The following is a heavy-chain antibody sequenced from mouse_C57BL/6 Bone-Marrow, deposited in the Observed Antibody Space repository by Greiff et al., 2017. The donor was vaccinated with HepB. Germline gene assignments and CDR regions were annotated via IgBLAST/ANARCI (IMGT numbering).Heavy chain of an antibody. CDR3: ARGGTGFAY. J-gene: IGHJ3*01. CDR2: ISNLAYSI. V-gene: IGHV5-15*01. CDR1: GFTFSDYG. Sequence: DVQLVESGGGLVQPGGSLKLSCAASGFTFSDYGMAWVRQAPRKGPEWVAFISNLAYSIYYADTVTGRFTISRENAKNTLYLEMSSLRSEDTAMYYCARGGTGFAYWGQGTLVTVSA. D-gene: IGHD3-3*01.